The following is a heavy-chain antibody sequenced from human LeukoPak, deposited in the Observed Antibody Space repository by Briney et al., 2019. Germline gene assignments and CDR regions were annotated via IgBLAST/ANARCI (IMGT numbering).Heavy chain of an antibody. CDR3: AGLHFASAEEFDP. V-gene: IGHV4-59*08. Sequence: SSETLSLTYTVSGTSIRGHYWSWIRQPPGKGLEWIGYIYSNGNILYNPFLKSRVTLSVDTFNNQFSLSLNFVTAADTAVYYCAGLHFASAEEFDPWGQGTMVTVSS. CDR1: GTSIRGHY. CDR2: IYSNGNI. J-gene: IGHJ5*02.